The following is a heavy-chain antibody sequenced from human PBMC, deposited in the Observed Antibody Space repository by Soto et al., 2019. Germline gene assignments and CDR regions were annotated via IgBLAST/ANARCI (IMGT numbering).Heavy chain of an antibody. CDR3: AHHPYYGLGSYSFDY. Sequence: QITLKESDPTLMRPTQTLTLTCTFSGFSLTTSGVGVGWIRQPPGKALAWLAVIYWDDDKRYSSSLKSRLTITKDTSKNQVVLTMTNMDPVDTATYYCAHHPYYGLGSYSFDYWGQGTLVTVSS. J-gene: IGHJ4*02. CDR2: IYWDDDK. D-gene: IGHD3-10*01. V-gene: IGHV2-5*02. CDR1: GFSLTTSGVG.